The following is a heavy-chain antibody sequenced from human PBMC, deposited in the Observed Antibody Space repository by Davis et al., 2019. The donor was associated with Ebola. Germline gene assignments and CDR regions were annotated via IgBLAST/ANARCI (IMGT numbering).Heavy chain of an antibody. J-gene: IGHJ4*02. CDR1: GGSFNDFF. CDR3: GRGPRYGDPSGTPDY. D-gene: IGHD4-17*01. Sequence: MPSETLSLTCAVYGGSFNDFFWVWIRQPPGKGLEWIGEIHHSGHSGYNPSLKSRASISLDTSKNQFSLRLSSMTAADTAVYYCGRGPRYGDPSGTPDYWGLGTLVTVSS. V-gene: IGHV4-34*01. CDR2: IHHSGHS.